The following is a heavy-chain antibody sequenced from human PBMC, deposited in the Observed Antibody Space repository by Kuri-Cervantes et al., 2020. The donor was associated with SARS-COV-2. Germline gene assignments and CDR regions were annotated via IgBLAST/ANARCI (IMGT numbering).Heavy chain of an antibody. D-gene: IGHD3-10*01. V-gene: IGHV3-21*01. J-gene: IGHJ5*02. CDR1: GFTFSAYT. CDR2: ISGSGSYI. Sequence: GGSLRLSCAASGFTFSAYTMNWVRQAPGKALEWISSISGSGSYIYYADSMRGRFTISRDNAKNTLYLQMNSLRAEDTAVYYCAKDRGIGWFDPWGQGTLVTVSS. CDR3: AKDRGIGWFDP.